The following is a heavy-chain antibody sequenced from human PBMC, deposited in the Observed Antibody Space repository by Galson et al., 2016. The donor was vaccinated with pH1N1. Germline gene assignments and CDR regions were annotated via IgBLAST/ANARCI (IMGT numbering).Heavy chain of an antibody. J-gene: IGHJ6*02. Sequence: SLRLSCAASGFSFSNYGMHWVRQAPGKGPEWVAVISFDGSNKNYADSVRGRVTISRDNSKNTLFLLLDSLRPEDTAVYYCAKERPQMMLRYFDWLLGDAMDVWGQGTTVTVSS. D-gene: IGHD3-9*01. CDR2: ISFDGSNK. V-gene: IGHV3-30*18. CDR3: AKERPQMMLRYFDWLLGDAMDV. CDR1: GFSFSNYG.